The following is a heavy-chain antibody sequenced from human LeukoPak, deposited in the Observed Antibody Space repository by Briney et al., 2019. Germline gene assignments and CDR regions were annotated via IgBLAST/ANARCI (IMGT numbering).Heavy chain of an antibody. J-gene: IGHJ4*02. CDR2: IYYSGST. D-gene: IGHD5-12*01. CDR3: ARLEWLRFGY. CDR1: GDSVSNDKYY. Sequence: KTSETLSLTCTVSGDSVSNDKYYWGWIRQPPGKGLEWIGSIYYSGSTYYNPSLKSRVTISVDTSKNQFSLKLSSVTAADTAVYYCARLEWLRFGYWGQGTLVTVSS. V-gene: IGHV4-39*01.